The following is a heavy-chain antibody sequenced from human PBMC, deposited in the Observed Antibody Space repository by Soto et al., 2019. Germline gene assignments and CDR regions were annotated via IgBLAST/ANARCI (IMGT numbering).Heavy chain of an antibody. D-gene: IGHD5-18*01. CDR3: AKDRDSDELRDFQH. CDR1: GFTFDDYA. CDR2: ISWNSGSI. Sequence: EVQLVESGGGLVQPGRSLRLSCAASGFTFDDYAMHWVRQAPGKGLEWVSGISWNSGSIGYADSVKGRFTISRDNAKNSLYLQMNSLRAEDTALYYCAKDRDSDELRDFQHWGQGTLVTVSS. J-gene: IGHJ1*01. V-gene: IGHV3-9*01.